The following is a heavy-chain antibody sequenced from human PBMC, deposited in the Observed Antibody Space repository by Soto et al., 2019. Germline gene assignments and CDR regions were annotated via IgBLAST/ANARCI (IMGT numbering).Heavy chain of an antibody. CDR1: VFTFDDYA. V-gene: IGHV3-9*01. D-gene: IGHD6-6*01. J-gene: IGHJ6*02. Sequence: ESGGGLVQPGRSLRLSCAASVFTFDDYAMHWVRQAPGKGLEWVSGISWNSGSIGYADSVKGRFTISRDNAKNSLYLQMNSLRAEDTALYYCAKDKYSSPLYYGMDVWGQGTTVNVSS. CDR2: ISWNSGSI. CDR3: AKDKYSSPLYYGMDV.